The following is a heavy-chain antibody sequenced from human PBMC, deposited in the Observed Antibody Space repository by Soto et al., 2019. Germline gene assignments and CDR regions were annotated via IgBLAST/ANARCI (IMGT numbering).Heavy chain of an antibody. CDR3: AGDIVVVPAAPYYYGMDV. CDR2: INHSGST. J-gene: IGHJ6*02. V-gene: IGHV4-34*01. Sequence: PQETLSDARAGCGASTSPYYWIWSRHPPEKEMEWIGEINHSGSTNYNPSLKSRVTISVDKSKTQFSMKLSSVPAADTAVYYCAGDIVVVPAAPYYYGMDVWGQGTTVT. D-gene: IGHD2-2*01. CDR1: GASTSPYY.